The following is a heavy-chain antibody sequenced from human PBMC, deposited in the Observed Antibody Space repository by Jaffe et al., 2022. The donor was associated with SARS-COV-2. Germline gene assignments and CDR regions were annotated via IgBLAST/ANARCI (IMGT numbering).Heavy chain of an antibody. D-gene: IGHD1-26*01. CDR2: ISGSGDRT. J-gene: IGHJ4*02. CDR1: GFSLRNYA. Sequence: EVQLLESGGGLIQPGGSLRLSCAASGFSLRNYAMSWVRQAPGKGPEWVSAISGSGDRTYYADSVQGRFTVSRDNYMNMLYLRMSSLSAEDTAVYYCAREILVGYSTHFDYWGQGTLVIVSP. CDR3: AREILVGYSTHFDY. V-gene: IGHV3-23*01.